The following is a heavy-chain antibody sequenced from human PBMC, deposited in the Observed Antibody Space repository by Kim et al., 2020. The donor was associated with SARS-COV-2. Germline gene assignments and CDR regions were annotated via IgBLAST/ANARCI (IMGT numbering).Heavy chain of an antibody. CDR1: GGSISSSY. CDR3: ARQGSGSYFNVHAFDI. V-gene: IGHV4-59*08. CDR2: IYYSGST. J-gene: IGHJ3*02. Sequence: SETLSLTCTVSGGSISSSYWTWIRQPPGKGLEWIGCIYYSGSTNYNPSLKSRVTISVDTSKNHISLKLSSVTAADTAVYYCARQGSGSYFNVHAFDIWGQGTMVTVSS. D-gene: IGHD3-10*01.